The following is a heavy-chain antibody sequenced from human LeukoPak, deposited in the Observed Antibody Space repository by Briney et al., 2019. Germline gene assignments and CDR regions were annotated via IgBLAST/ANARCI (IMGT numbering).Heavy chain of an antibody. CDR2: IYYSGST. V-gene: IGHV4-59*01. Sequence: PSETLFLTCTVSGGSISSYYWSWIRQPPGKGLEWIGYIYYSGSTNYNPSLKSRVTISVDTSKNQFSLKLSSVTAADTAVYYCARERSSSWYYYYYYYMDVWGKGTTVTVSS. CDR3: ARERSSSWYYYYYYYMDV. CDR1: GGSISSYY. J-gene: IGHJ6*03. D-gene: IGHD6-13*01.